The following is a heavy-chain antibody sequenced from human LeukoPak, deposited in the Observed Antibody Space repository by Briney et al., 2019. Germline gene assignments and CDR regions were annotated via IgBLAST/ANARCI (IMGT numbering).Heavy chain of an antibody. D-gene: IGHD6-13*01. CDR3: AKDRYSSRFDAFDI. CDR2: ISGSGTTT. V-gene: IGHV3-23*01. Sequence: PGGSLRLSCAASGFIFSSYAMTWVRQAPGRGLEWLSTISGSGTTTYYVDSVKGRFTVFRDNSKNTLYLQMNSLRAEDTAVYYCAKDRYSSRFDAFDIWGQGTMVTVSS. J-gene: IGHJ3*02. CDR1: GFIFSSYA.